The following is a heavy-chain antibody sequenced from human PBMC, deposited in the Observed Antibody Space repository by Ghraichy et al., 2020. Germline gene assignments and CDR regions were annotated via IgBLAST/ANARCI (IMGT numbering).Heavy chain of an antibody. CDR1: GFTFSSYA. CDR3: ARVENNWNYPRFL. V-gene: IGHV3-30*04. J-gene: IGHJ4*02. CDR2: ISYDGSNK. Sequence: GGSLRLSCAASGFTFSSYAMHWVRQAPGKGLEWVAVISYDGSNKYYADSVKGRFTISRDNSKNTLYLQMNSLRAEDTAVYYCARVENNWNYPRFLWGQGTLVTVSS. D-gene: IGHD1-7*01.